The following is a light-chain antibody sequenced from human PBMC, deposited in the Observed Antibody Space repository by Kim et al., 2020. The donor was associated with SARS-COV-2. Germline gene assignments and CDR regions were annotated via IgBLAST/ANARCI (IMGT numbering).Light chain of an antibody. CDR2: SNN. CDR3: AAWDDSLSGPV. J-gene: IGLJ2*01. Sequence: ELTQPPSASGTPGQRVTISCSGSSSNIGSNYVYWYQQLPGTAPKLLIYSNNPRPSGVPDRFSGSKSGTSASLAISGLRSEDEADYYCAAWDDSLSGPVFGGGTQLTVL. V-gene: IGLV1-47*02. CDR1: SSNIGSNY.